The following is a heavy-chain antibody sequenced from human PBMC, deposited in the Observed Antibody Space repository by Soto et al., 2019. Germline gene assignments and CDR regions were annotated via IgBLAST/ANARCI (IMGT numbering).Heavy chain of an antibody. CDR3: ARARKLNPQYYFDY. Sequence: GASVKVSCKASGGTFSSYASSWVRQAPGQGLEWMGGIIPIFGTANYAQKFQGRVTITADESTSTAYMELSSLRSEDTAVYYCARARKLNPQYYFDYWGQGTLVTVSS. CDR1: GGTFSSYA. CDR2: IIPIFGTA. J-gene: IGHJ4*02. D-gene: IGHD2-15*01. V-gene: IGHV1-69*13.